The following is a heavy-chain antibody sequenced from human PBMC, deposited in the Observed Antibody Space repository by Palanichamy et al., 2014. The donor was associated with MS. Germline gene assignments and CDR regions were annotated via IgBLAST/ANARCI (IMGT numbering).Heavy chain of an antibody. CDR2: ISSSSSSI. D-gene: IGHD3-10*01. V-gene: IGHV3-48*01. Sequence: EVQLVESGGGLVQPGGSLRLSCAASGFTFSSYSMHWVRQAPGKGLEWVSYISSSSSSIHYADTVKGRFTISRDNAQNSLYLQMNSLRAEDTATYYCARGDTMVRGGTDYWGQGTLVTVSS. CDR1: GFTFSSYS. CDR3: ARGDTMVRGGTDY. J-gene: IGHJ4*02.